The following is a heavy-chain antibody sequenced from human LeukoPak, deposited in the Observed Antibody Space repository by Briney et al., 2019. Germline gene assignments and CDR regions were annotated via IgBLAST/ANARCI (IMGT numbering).Heavy chain of an antibody. J-gene: IGHJ4*02. CDR1: GGSISSHY. V-gene: IGHV4-59*11. CDR3: ATIKRGSIFGYFDF. CDR2: LFDSVNT. D-gene: IGHD5-18*01. Sequence: SETLSLTCTVPGGSISSHYWSWIRQPPGKGLEWIAYLFDSVNTKDNPSLQSRLTLSADTSKNQFSLRLSSVTAADTAFYYCATIKRGSIFGYFDFWGQGIKVTVSS.